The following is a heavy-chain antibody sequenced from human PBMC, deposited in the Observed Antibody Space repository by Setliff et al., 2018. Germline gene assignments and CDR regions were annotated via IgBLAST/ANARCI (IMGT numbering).Heavy chain of an antibody. D-gene: IGHD1-26*01. CDR3: ARVGPLTDDAFDI. CDR1: GYTFTNYW. CDR2: LKPGDSGI. J-gene: IGHJ3*02. Sequence: TGESLKISCQGSGYTFTNYWIGWVRQMPGKGLEWMGILKPGDSGIRYSPSFQGQVTLSADTSIATAYLHWTSLKASDTAIYYCARVGPLTDDAFDIWGQGTMVTVSS. V-gene: IGHV5-51*01.